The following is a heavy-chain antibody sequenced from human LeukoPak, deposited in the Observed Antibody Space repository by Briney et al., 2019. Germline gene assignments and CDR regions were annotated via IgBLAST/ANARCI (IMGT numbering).Heavy chain of an antibody. D-gene: IGHD2/OR15-2a*01. CDR1: GFTFSSYS. Sequence: GGSLRLSCAASGFTFSSYSMNWVRQAPGKGLEWVTSISSSSSYIYYADSVKGRFTISRDNAKNSLYLQMNSLRAEDTAVYYCARDRFPFMYYFDYWGQGTLVTVSS. CDR3: ARDRFPFMYYFDY. CDR2: ISSSSSYI. V-gene: IGHV3-21*01. J-gene: IGHJ4*02.